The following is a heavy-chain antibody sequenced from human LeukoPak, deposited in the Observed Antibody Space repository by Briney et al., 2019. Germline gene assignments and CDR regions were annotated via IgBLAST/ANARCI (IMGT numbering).Heavy chain of an antibody. D-gene: IGHD6-13*01. CDR1: GGSFNGYY. V-gene: IGHV4-34*01. Sequence: SETLSLTCAVYGGSFNGYYWSWIRQPPGKGLEWIGEINHSGSINYNPSLKSRVIISVDTSKNQFSLKLNSVTAADTAVYYCAREGRYSSSWYDGEYFQHWGQGTLVTVSS. J-gene: IGHJ1*01. CDR3: AREGRYSSSWYDGEYFQH. CDR2: INHSGSI.